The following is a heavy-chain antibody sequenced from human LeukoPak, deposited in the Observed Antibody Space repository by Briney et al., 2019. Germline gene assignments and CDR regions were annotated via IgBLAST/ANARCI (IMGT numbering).Heavy chain of an antibody. CDR3: AREPPIARDGYNYGFDQ. CDR2: IIPIFGTA. CDR1: GGTFSSYA. D-gene: IGHD5-24*01. Sequence: GASVKVSCKASGGTFSSYAISWVRQAPGQGLEWMGGIIPIFGTANYAQKFQGRVTITADESTSTAYMELSSLRSEDTAVYYCAREPPIARDGYNYGFDQWGQGTLVTVSS. V-gene: IGHV1-69*13. J-gene: IGHJ4*02.